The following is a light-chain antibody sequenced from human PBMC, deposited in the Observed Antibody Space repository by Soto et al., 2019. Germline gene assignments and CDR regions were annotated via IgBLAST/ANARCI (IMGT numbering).Light chain of an antibody. Sequence: QSALAQPASVSGSPGQSISISCTGTSGFVGSFSLVSWYQQHPGQAPKVMISEGHRRPSGVPDRFSGSTSVNSASLTISGLQADDEADYYCCLNIGATTYVFGSGTKVTVL. CDR2: EGH. CDR3: CLNIGATTYV. J-gene: IGLJ1*01. CDR1: SGFVGSFSL. V-gene: IGLV2-23*01.